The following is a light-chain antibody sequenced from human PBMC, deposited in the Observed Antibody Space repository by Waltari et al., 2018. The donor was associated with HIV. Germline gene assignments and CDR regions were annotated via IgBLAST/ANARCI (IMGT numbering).Light chain of an antibody. CDR2: SSK. J-gene: IGLJ3*02. CDR3: SLYLDSGVSV. V-gene: IGLV8-61*01. CDR1: FGSVYSGNS. Sequence: QTVVTQEPSLSVSPGGPVTLPCGFTFGSVYSGNSPSWYQQPPGQPPRALIYSSKPRSSGVPDRFSGSILGDKAALTITGAQADDESDYYCSLYLDSGVSVFGGGTRLSV.